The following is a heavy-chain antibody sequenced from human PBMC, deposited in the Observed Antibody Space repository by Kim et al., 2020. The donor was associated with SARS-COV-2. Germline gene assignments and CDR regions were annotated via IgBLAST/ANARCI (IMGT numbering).Heavy chain of an antibody. Sequence: ASVKVSCKASGYTFTGYYMHWVRQAPGQGLEWMGWINPNSGGTNYAQKFQGRVTMTRDTSISTAYMELSRLRSDDTAVYYCARDIHYGSAGGYYGMDVWGQGTTVTVSS. CDR2: INPNSGGT. CDR1: GYTFTGYY. V-gene: IGHV1-2*02. J-gene: IGHJ6*02. D-gene: IGHD3-10*01. CDR3: ARDIHYGSAGGYYGMDV.